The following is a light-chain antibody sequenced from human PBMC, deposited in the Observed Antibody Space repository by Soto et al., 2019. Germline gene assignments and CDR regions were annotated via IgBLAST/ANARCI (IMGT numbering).Light chain of an antibody. V-gene: IGKV1-12*01. CDR1: RNIKTS. J-gene: IGKJ4*01. CDR2: DAS. CDR3: QQISSFPPT. Sequence: DLPMTQSPSSVSASVGDRVTITCRASRNIKTSLAWYQQRPGKGPELLIYDASTLQSGVPSRISGSGSGTEFTLTISRLQPEDFATFYCQQISSFPPTFGGGTKVAI.